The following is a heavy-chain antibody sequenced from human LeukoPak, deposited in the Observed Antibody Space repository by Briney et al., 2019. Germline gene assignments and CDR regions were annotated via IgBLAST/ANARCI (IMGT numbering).Heavy chain of an antibody. J-gene: IGHJ3*01. D-gene: IGHD1-14*01. V-gene: IGHV3-23*01. CDR1: GFTFSSYA. Sequence: PGGSLRLSCAASGFTFSSYAMSWVRQAPGEGLEWVSAITGSAGSAYYADSVEGRFTISRDNSKNTLYLQMNSLRAEDTAVYYCAKNVRSPENDNWGQGTMVTVSS. CDR3: AKNVRSPENDN. CDR2: ITGSAGSA.